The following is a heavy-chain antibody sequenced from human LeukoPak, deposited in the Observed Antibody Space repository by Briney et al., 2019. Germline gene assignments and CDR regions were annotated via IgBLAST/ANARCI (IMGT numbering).Heavy chain of an antibody. D-gene: IGHD5-12*01. V-gene: IGHV1-2*02. CDR2: INPNSGGT. CDR1: GYTFTGYY. J-gene: IGHJ4*02. Sequence: GASVKVSCKASGYTFTGYYMHWVRQAPGQGLEWMGWINPNSGGTNYAQKFQGRVTMTRDTSISTAYMELSRLRSDDTAVYYCASLGGYSGYDATGLVGYWGQETLVTVSS. CDR3: ASLGGYSGYDATGLVGY.